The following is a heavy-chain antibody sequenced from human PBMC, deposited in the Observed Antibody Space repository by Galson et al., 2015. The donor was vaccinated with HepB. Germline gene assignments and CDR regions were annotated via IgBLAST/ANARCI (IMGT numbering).Heavy chain of an antibody. D-gene: IGHD1-26*01. J-gene: IGHJ5*02. CDR3: ARGGYSGSFNWFDP. V-gene: IGHV1-3*01. Sequence: SCKASGYTFTSYAMHWVRQAPGQRLEWMGWINAGNGNTKYSQKLQGRVTITRDTSASTAYMELSSLRSEDTAVYYCARGGYSGSFNWFDPWGQGTLVTVSS. CDR2: INAGNGNT. CDR1: GYTFTSYA.